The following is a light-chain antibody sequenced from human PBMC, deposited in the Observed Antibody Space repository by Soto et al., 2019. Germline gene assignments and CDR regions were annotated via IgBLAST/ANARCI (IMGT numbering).Light chain of an antibody. CDR3: QQYNSYQYT. CDR1: QSISSW. CDR2: KAS. J-gene: IGKJ2*01. V-gene: IGKV1-5*03. Sequence: DIQMTQSPSTLSASVGDRVTITCRASQSISSWLAWYQQKPGKAPKLLIYKASSLESGVPSRFSGGGSGTEFTLTISSLQPDDFATYYCQQYNSYQYTFGQGTKLEIK.